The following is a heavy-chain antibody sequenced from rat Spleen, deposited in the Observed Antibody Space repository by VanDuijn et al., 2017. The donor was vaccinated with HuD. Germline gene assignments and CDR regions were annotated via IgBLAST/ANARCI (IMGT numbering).Heavy chain of an antibody. V-gene: IGHV3-3*01. CDR3: ATLGLAYYFDY. CDR1: AYSITSSYR. CDR2: INSAGST. D-gene: IGHD4-2*01. J-gene: IGHJ2*01. Sequence: EVQLQESGPGLVKPSQSLSLTCSVTAYSITSSYRWNWIRKFPGNKLDWLGYINSAGSTNYNPSLKSRISITRDTSKNQFFLQLNSVTTEDTATYYCATLGLAYYFDYWGQGVMVTVSS.